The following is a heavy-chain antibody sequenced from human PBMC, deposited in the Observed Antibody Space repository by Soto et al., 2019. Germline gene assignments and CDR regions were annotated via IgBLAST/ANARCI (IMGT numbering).Heavy chain of an antibody. D-gene: IGHD3-3*01. V-gene: IGHV4-34*01. CDR2: INHTGGT. CDR1: GGSVNGYY. Sequence: PXESLSLPCAVYGGSVNGYYWDWIRQPPGKGLDWIGEINHTGGTHYNPSLKSRVTMSVDTSKNQFSLRLSSVTAADTAIYYCATRITVFGLLIPPFDTWGQGTQVTVPS. CDR3: ATRITVFGLLIPPFDT. J-gene: IGHJ5*02.